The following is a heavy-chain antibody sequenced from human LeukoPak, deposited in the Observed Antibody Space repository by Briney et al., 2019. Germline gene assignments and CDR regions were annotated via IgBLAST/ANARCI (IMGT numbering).Heavy chain of an antibody. CDR1: GFTFSSYA. D-gene: IGHD2-15*01. J-gene: IGHJ4*02. CDR2: ISGSGGST. CDR3: AKDLRPSWYYFDY. V-gene: IGHV3-23*01. Sequence: PGGSLRLSCAASGFTFSSYAMSWVRQAPGKGLELVSAISGSGGSTYYADSVKGRFTISRDNSKNTLYLQMNSLRAEDTAVYYCAKDLRPSWYYFDYWGQGTLVTVSS.